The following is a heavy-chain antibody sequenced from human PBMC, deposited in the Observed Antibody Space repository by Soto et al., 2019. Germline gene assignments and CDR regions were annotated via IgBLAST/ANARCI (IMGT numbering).Heavy chain of an antibody. D-gene: IGHD6-19*01. CDR1: GGSISSSIYY. CDR3: ARRLVVTGTLEYYFDY. J-gene: IGHJ4*02. Sequence: QLQLQESGPRLVKPSETLSLTCTVSGGSISSSIYYWGWIRQPPGKGLEWIGNIYYSGSTYYNPSLQSRVTISVDTSKNQFSLRLNSVTASDTAVYYCARRLVVTGTLEYYFDYWGQGSLVTVSS. V-gene: IGHV4-39*01. CDR2: IYYSGST.